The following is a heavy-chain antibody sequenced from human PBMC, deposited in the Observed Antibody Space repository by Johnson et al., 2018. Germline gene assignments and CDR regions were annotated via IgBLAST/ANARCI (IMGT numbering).Heavy chain of an antibody. Sequence: QVQLVQSGGGLVQPGGSLRLSCAASGFTFSSYAMHWVRQAPGKGLEWVAVISYDGSNKYYADSVKGRFTISRENSKNPVYLQMDSLRAEDTAVYYCARAQVELGWGQGTMVTVSS. CDR2: ISYDGSNK. CDR1: GFTFSSYA. CDR3: ARAQVELG. J-gene: IGHJ3*01. D-gene: IGHD1-7*01. V-gene: IGHV3-30-3*01.